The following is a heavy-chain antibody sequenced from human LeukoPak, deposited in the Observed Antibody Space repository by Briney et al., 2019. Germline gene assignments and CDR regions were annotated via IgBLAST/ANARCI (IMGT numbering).Heavy chain of an antibody. D-gene: IGHD1-26*01. CDR3: ATPGPIVGAQYGVFDY. V-gene: IGHV1-69*01. Sequence: SVKVSCKASGGTFSSYAISWVRQAPGQGLEWMGGIIPIFGTANYAQKFQGRVTITADESTSTAYRELSSLRSEDTAVYYCATPGPIVGAQYGVFDYWGQGTLVTVSS. J-gene: IGHJ4*02. CDR1: GGTFSSYA. CDR2: IIPIFGTA.